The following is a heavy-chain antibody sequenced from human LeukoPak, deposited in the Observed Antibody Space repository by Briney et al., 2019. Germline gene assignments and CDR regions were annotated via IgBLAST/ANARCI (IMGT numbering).Heavy chain of an antibody. CDR1: GYTFTGYY. CDR2: INPNRGGT. J-gene: IGHJ4*02. CDR3: ARALAYCGGDCYFDY. V-gene: IGHV1-2*02. Sequence: ASVKVSCKASGYTFTGYYMHWVRQAPGQGLEWMGWINPNRGGTNYAQKFQGRVTMTRDTSISTAYMELSRLRSDDTAVYYCARALAYCGGDCYFDYWGQGTLVTVSS. D-gene: IGHD2-21*02.